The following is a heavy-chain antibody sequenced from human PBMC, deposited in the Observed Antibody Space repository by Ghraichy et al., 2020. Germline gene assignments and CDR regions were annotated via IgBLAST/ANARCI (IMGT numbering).Heavy chain of an antibody. Sequence: GESLRLSCAASGFTFSNYAMTWVRQGPGTGLEWVSGISGSGERTFYADSVKGRFSISRDNSKNTLFLQMNSLRAEDTAMYFCARHPRDCDSTSCYWRFGPWGQGTLVTVSS. D-gene: IGHD2-2*01. J-gene: IGHJ5*02. CDR3: ARHPRDCDSTSCYWRFGP. CDR1: GFTFSNYA. CDR2: ISGSGERT. V-gene: IGHV3-23*01.